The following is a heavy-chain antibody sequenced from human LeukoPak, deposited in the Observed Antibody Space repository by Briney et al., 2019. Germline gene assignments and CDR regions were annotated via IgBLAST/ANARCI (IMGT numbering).Heavy chain of an antibody. D-gene: IGHD2-21*01. CDR2: INHSGST. J-gene: IGHJ4*02. CDR1: GGSFSGYY. V-gene: IGHV4-34*01. Sequence: PSETLSLTCAVYGGSFSGYYWSWIRQPPGKGLEWIGEINHSGSTNYNPSLKSRVTISVDTSKNQFSLKLSSVTAADTAVYYCARGMASLLWWSYHFDYWGQGTLVTVSS. CDR3: ARGMASLLWWSYHFDY.